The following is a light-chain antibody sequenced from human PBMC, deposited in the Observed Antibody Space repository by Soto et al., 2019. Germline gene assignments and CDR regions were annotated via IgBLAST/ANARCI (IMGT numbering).Light chain of an antibody. Sequence: EIVLTQSPGTLSLSPGERATLSCRASQSVSSNFLAWYQHKPGQAPRLLIYGASSRATGIPDRFSGSGSGTDFALTICRLEPEDFALFYCQQYGDSLFTFGPGTKVDIK. CDR3: QQYGDSLFT. CDR2: GAS. CDR1: QSVSSNF. V-gene: IGKV3-20*01. J-gene: IGKJ3*01.